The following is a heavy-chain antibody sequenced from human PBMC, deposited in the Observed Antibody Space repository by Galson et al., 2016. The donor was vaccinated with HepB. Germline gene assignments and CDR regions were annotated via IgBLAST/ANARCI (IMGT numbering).Heavy chain of an antibody. CDR2: ISNDGSNK. V-gene: IGHV3-30-3*01. Sequence: SLRLSCADSGLIFRSYAMNWVRQAPGKGLEWLAVISNDGSNKYFADSVKGRFTISRDNSKNTLYLQMNSLKGEDTAVYYCARFIASPWNDYYYYGMDVWGKGTTVTVSS. CDR3: ARFIASPWNDYYYYGMDV. J-gene: IGHJ6*04. D-gene: IGHD1-1*01. CDR1: GLIFRSYA.